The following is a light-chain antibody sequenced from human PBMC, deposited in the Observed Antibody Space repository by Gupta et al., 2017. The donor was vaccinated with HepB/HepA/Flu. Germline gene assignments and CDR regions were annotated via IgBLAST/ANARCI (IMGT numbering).Light chain of an antibody. CDR3: QSYDSSLKV. Sequence: QSVLTQPPSVSGAPGQRVTLSCTGSSSNIGAGYDVHWYQQLPGTAPKLLIYGNSNRPSGVPDRFSGSKSGTSASLAITGLQAEDEADYYCQSYDSSLKVFGGGTKLTVL. CDR1: SSNIGAGYD. CDR2: GNS. J-gene: IGLJ3*02. V-gene: IGLV1-40*01.